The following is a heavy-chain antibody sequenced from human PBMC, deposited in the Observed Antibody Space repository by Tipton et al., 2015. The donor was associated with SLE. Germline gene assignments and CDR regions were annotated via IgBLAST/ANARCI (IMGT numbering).Heavy chain of an antibody. CDR2: ISSSGSTI. Sequence: SLRLSCAASGFTFSGYTMNWVRQAPGKGLEWVSYISSSGSTIYYADSVKGRFTISRDNAKNSLYLQMNSLRVEDTAVYYCAKAGSNWHNYFDYWGQGTLVTVSS. D-gene: IGHD1-26*01. V-gene: IGHV3-48*01. J-gene: IGHJ4*02. CDR3: AKAGSNWHNYFDY. CDR1: GFTFSGYT.